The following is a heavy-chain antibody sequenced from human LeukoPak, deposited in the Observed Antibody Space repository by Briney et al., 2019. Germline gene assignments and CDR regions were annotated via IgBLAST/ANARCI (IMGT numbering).Heavy chain of an antibody. J-gene: IGHJ4*02. CDR1: GFTFSGSY. V-gene: IGHV3-13*01. CDR2: IGTAGDT. CDR3: ARGGGYYYDSSGYSLDY. D-gene: IGHD3-22*01. Sequence: SGGSLRLSCAASGFTFSGSYMHWVRQATGKGLEWVSAIGTAGDTYYPGSVKGRFTISRENAKNSLYLQMNSLRAGDTAVYYCARGGGYYYDSSGYSLDYWGQGTLVTVSS.